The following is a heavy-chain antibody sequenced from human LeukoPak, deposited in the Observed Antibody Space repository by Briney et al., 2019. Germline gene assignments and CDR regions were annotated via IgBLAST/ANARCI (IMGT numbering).Heavy chain of an antibody. D-gene: IGHD2-21*02. Sequence: GGSLILSCAASGFTFSSYAMHWVRQAPGKGLEWVAVISYEGSNKQYADSVKGRFTISRDNSKNTLDLQMNSLRAEDTAVYYCARDLVVTAIHYFQHWGQGTLVTVSS. CDR1: GFTFSSYA. CDR2: ISYEGSNK. J-gene: IGHJ1*01. V-gene: IGHV3-30-3*01. CDR3: ARDLVVTAIHYFQH.